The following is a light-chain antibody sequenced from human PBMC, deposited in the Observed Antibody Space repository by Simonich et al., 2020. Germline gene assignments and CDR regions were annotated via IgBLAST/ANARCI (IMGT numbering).Light chain of an antibody. Sequence: QSVLTQPPSVSGAPGQRVTISYTGSSSNIGAGYDVHWYQQLPGTAPKLLICGNSNWPSGGPERVSGSKSGTSAYLAITGLQAEDEADYYCQSYDSSLSGSVFGGGTKLTVL. CDR1: SSNIGAGYD. CDR2: GNS. CDR3: QSYDSSLSGSV. J-gene: IGLJ2*01. V-gene: IGLV1-40*01.